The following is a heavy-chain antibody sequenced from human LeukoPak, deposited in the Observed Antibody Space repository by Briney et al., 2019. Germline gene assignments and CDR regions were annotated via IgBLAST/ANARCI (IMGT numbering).Heavy chain of an antibody. D-gene: IGHD2-15*01. CDR1: GYTFTSHW. J-gene: IGHJ4*02. CDR3: ARRYCSGTTCYNFDL. V-gene: IGHV5-51*01. CDR2: IRPANSDT. Sequence: GESLKISCKGSGYTFTSHWIAWVRQMPGKGLEGMGIIRPANSDTRYSPSFEGQVTISADKSISTAYLQWSSLEASDTAMYYCARRYCSGTTCYNFDLWGQGTLVTVSS.